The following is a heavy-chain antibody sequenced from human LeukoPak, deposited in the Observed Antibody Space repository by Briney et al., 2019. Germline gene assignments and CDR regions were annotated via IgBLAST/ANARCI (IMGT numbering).Heavy chain of an antibody. V-gene: IGHV3-7*01. CDR1: GFTFSSYW. D-gene: IGHD6-6*01. J-gene: IGHJ4*02. CDR2: IKQDGSEK. CDR3: AREGEIAARPLDY. Sequence: GGSLRLSCAASGFTFSSYWMSWVRQAPGKGLEWVANIKQDGSEKYYVDSVKGRFTISRDNAKNSLYLQMNSLRAEDTAVYYCAREGEIAARPLDYWGQGTLVTVSS.